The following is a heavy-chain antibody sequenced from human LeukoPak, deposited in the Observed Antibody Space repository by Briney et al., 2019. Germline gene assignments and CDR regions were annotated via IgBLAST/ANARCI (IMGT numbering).Heavy chain of an antibody. J-gene: IGHJ4*02. V-gene: IGHV1-46*01. CDR3: ARSIRGCSSTPCYEDY. D-gene: IGHD2-2*01. Sequence: GASVKVSCKASGYTFSDYYIHWVRQAPGQGLEWMGMINPSGGSTSYAQKFQGRVTMTRDTSTSTVYMDLNSLRSEDTAVYFCARSIRGCSSTPCYEDYWGQGTLVTVFS. CDR1: GYTFSDYY. CDR2: INPSGGST.